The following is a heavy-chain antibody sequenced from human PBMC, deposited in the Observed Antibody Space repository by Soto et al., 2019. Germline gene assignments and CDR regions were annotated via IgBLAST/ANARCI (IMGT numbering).Heavy chain of an antibody. CDR3: ARTVARMNLDY. D-gene: IGHD2-21*01. J-gene: IGHJ4*02. CDR1: GFSLSNARMG. CDR2: IFSNDET. V-gene: IGHV2-26*01. Sequence: QVTLKESGPVLVKPTETLTLTCTVSGFSLSNARMGVSWIRQPPGKALEWLAHIFSNDETAYSTSLKTRLTISTDTSKSQVVLTMGNMDPVDTATYYCARTVARMNLDYWGQGTLVTVSS.